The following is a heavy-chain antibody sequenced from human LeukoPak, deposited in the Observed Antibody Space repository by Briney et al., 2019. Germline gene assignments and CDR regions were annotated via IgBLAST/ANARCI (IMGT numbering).Heavy chain of an antibody. V-gene: IGHV3-23*01. J-gene: IGHJ6*02. CDR1: GFTFSSYA. CDR2: ISGSDDST. D-gene: IGHD3-16*01. CDR3: AKWGKLPFYFNGMDV. Sequence: PGGSLRLSCAASGFTFSSYALSWVRQAPGKRPEWISAISGSDDSTYYADSVKGRFTISRDNSKNTLYVQMNSLRAEDTAVYYCAKWGKLPFYFNGMDVWGQGTTVTVSS.